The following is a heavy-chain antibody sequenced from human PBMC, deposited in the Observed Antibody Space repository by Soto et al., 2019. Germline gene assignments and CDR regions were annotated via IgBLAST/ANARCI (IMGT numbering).Heavy chain of an antibody. CDR1: GFTFSSYA. CDR2: ISGSGGST. J-gene: IGHJ4*02. V-gene: IGHV3-23*01. CDR3: ARSKFAKGHLFDY. D-gene: IGHD3-16*01. Sequence: GGSLRLSCAASGFTFSSYAMSWVRQAPGKGLEWVSAISGSGGSTYYADSVKGRFTISRDNSKNTLYLQMNSLRAEDTAVHYCARSKFAKGHLFDYWGQGTLVTVSS.